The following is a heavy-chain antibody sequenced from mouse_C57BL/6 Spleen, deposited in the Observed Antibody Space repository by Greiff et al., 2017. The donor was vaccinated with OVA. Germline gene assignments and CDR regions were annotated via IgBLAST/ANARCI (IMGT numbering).Heavy chain of an antibody. CDR2: IYPGSGST. V-gene: IGHV1-55*01. CDR1: GYTFTSYC. Sequence: QVQLQQSGAELVKPGASVKMSCTASGYTFTSYCIPWVKQRPGQGLEWIGDIYPGSGSTNYNEKFKSKATLTVDTSSSTAYMQLSSLTSEDSAVYYCARENSYYFDYWGQGTTLTASS. J-gene: IGHJ2*01. CDR3: ARENSYYFDY.